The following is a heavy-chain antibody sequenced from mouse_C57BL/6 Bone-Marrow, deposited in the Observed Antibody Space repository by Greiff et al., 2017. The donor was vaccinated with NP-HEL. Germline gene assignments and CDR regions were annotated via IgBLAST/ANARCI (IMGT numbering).Heavy chain of an antibody. CDR3: ARPYYSNYDAMDY. J-gene: IGHJ4*01. V-gene: IGHV1-64*01. Sequence: QVQLQQPGAELVKPGASVKLSCKASGYTFTSYWMHWVKQRLGQGLEWIGMIHPNSGSTNYNEKFKSKATLTVDESSSTAYMQLSSLTSEDSAVYYCARPYYSNYDAMDYWGQGTSVTVSS. CDR2: IHPNSGST. CDR1: GYTFTSYW. D-gene: IGHD2-5*01.